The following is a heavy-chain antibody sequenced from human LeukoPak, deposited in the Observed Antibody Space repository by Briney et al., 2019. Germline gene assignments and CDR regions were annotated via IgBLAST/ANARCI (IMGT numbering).Heavy chain of an antibody. D-gene: IGHD3-10*01. V-gene: IGHV3-23*01. CDR1: GFTFSSYA. CDR2: ISGSGGST. CDR3: AKGGVLLWFGGNDY. Sequence: PGGSLRLSCAASGFTFSSYAMSWVRQAPGKGLEWVSAISGSGGSTYYADSVKGRFTISRDNSKNTLYLQMNSLRAEDTAVYHCAKGGVLLWFGGNDYWGQGTLVTVSS. J-gene: IGHJ4*02.